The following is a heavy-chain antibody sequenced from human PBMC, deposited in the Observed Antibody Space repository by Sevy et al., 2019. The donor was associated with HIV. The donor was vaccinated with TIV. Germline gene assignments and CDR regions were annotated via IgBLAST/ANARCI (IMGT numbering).Heavy chain of an antibody. V-gene: IGHV3-23*01. Sequence: GGSLRLSCTASGFTFSSYEMNWVRQAPGKGLEWVSAISGSGGATYYAESVGGRFTISRDNSRETLYVQMNSLRVEDTAVYYCAKGDRTFYGMDVWGQGTTVTVSS. CDR3: AKGDRTFYGMDV. CDR2: ISGSGGAT. CDR1: GFTFSSYE. J-gene: IGHJ6*02. D-gene: IGHD3-16*01.